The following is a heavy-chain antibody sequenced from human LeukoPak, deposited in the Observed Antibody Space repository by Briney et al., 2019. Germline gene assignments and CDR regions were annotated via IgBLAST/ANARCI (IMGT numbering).Heavy chain of an antibody. CDR2: ISSNNNYI. D-gene: IGHD4-17*01. J-gene: IGHJ3*02. CDR3: ARALATVDAFDI. V-gene: IGHV3-21*01. CDR1: GFTFSGYS. Sequence: GGSLRLSCAASGFTFSGYSMSWVRQAQGKGLDWVSSISSNNNYIYYADSVKGRFSISRDNAKNSLYLELNSLRAEDTAVYYCARALATVDAFDIWGQGTMVTVSS.